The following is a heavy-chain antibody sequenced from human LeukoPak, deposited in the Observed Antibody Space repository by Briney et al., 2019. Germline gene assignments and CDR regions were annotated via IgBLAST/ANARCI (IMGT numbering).Heavy chain of an antibody. D-gene: IGHD2-15*01. CDR3: ARGVVAATSFNWFDP. Sequence: SETLSLTCAVFGGSFDGYYWTWIRQSPGKGLEWIGEINHSGSTNDNPSLKSRVTISVDTSKSQFSLKLRSVTAADTAVYYCARGVVAATSFNWFDPWGQGTLVTVSS. CDR1: GGSFDGYY. V-gene: IGHV4-34*01. CDR2: INHSGST. J-gene: IGHJ5*02.